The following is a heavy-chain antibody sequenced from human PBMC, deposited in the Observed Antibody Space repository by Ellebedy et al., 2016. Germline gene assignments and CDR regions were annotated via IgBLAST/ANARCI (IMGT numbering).Heavy chain of an antibody. CDR3: ARNFNRYYYDSSGYYYAY. D-gene: IGHD3-22*01. CDR1: GYTFTSYY. Sequence: ASVKVSXXASGYTFTSYYMHWVRQAPGQGLEWMGWISAYNGNTNYAQKLQGRVTMTTDTSTSTAYMELRSLRSDDTAVYYCARNFNRYYYDSSGYYYAYWGQGTLVTVSS. J-gene: IGHJ4*02. V-gene: IGHV1-18*04. CDR2: ISAYNGNT.